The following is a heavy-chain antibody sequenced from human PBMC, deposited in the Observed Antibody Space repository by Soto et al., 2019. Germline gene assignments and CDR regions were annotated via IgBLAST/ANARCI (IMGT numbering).Heavy chain of an antibody. CDR3: ARRRDVVGVVEPDDAFDI. D-gene: IGHD1-26*01. Sequence: GESLKISCKGSGYSFTSYWIGWVRQMPEKGLEWMGIIYTGDSDTRYSPSFQGQVTISADKSISTAYLQWSSLKASDTAMYYCARRRDVVGVVEPDDAFDIWGQGTMVTVSS. CDR1: GYSFTSYW. CDR2: IYTGDSDT. J-gene: IGHJ3*02. V-gene: IGHV5-51*01.